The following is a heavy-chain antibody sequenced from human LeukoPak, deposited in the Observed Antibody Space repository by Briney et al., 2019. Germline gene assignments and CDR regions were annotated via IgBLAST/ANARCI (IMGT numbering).Heavy chain of an antibody. D-gene: IGHD4-17*01. J-gene: IGHJ5*02. V-gene: IGHV1-69*04. CDR2: IIPIFGIA. CDR1: GGTFSSYA. CDR3: ARGGRDYGDYDNWFDP. Sequence: SVKVSCKASGGTFSSYAISWVRQTPGQGLEWMGRIIPIFGIANYAQKFQGRVTITADKSTSTAYMELSSLRSEDTAVYYCARGGRDYGDYDNWFDPWGQGTLVTVSS.